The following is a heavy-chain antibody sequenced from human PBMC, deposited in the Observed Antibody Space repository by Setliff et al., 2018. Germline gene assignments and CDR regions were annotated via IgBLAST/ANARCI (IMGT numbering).Heavy chain of an antibody. CDR2: MNPNSGNT. D-gene: IGHD4-17*01. CDR3: ATFPYGDHSYYYSGMDV. Sequence: ASVKVSCKASGHTFTSYDINWVRQATGQGLEWMGWMNPNSGNTGYAQKFQGRVTITRNTSISTAYMELSSLRSGDTAVYYCATFPYGDHSYYYSGMDVWGQGTTVTVSS. CDR1: GHTFTSYD. J-gene: IGHJ6*02. V-gene: IGHV1-8*03.